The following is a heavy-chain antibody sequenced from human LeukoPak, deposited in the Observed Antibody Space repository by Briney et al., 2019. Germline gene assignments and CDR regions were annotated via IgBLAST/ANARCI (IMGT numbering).Heavy chain of an antibody. CDR1: GFTFNNYC. V-gene: IGHV3-7*01. CDR3: ARGDFSDYGDYVDAFDV. D-gene: IGHD4-17*01. CDR2: IKQDGSQK. Sequence: GRSLRLSCAASGFTFNNYCMSWVRQAPGKGLQWVANIKQDGSQKFYVDSVKGRFTISRDNTKNSLYLQMNSLRAEDTAMYYCARGDFSDYGDYVDAFDVWGQGTMVTVSS. J-gene: IGHJ3*01.